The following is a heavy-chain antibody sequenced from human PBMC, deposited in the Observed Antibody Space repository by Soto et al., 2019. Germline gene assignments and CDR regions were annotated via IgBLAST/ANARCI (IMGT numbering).Heavy chain of an antibody. CDR1: GGSISSGGYS. CDR2: IYHSGST. V-gene: IGHV4-30-2*01. J-gene: IGHJ5*02. CDR3: ARVCSGGSGYWFDP. Sequence: QLQLQESGSGLVKPSQTLSLTCAVSGGSISSGGYSWSWIRQPPGKGLEWIGYIYHSGSTYYNPSLKSRVTISVDRSKNQFSLKLSSVTAADTAVYYCARVCSGGSGYWFDPWGQGTLVTVSS. D-gene: IGHD2-15*01.